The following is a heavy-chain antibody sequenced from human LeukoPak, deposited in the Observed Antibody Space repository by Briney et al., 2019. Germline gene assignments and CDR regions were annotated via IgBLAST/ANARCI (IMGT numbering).Heavy chain of an antibody. CDR1: GFTFSNYW. V-gene: IGHV3-74*01. CDR3: AVSYYCRGSACYSGLDY. Sequence: GGSLRLSCAASGFTFSNYWMHWVRQTPGKGLVWVSRINSDGFSTTYADSVKGRFTISRDNAKNTLYLQMTSLRVEDTAVYYCAVSYYCRGSACYSGLDYWGQGTLVTVSS. D-gene: IGHD2-15*01. J-gene: IGHJ4*02. CDR2: INSDGFST.